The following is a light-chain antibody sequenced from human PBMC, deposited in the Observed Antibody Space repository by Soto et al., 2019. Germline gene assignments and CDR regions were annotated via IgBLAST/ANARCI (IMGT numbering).Light chain of an antibody. CDR1: QTISSW. J-gene: IGKJ1*01. Sequence: QLSQSPPTLSSSAVERVTTSCRASQTISSWLAWYQQKPGKAPKLLIYKASTLKSGVPSRFSGSGSGTEFTLTISSLQPDDFATYYCQHYNSYSEAFGQGTKVDIK. V-gene: IGKV1-5*03. CDR3: QHYNSYSEA. CDR2: KAS.